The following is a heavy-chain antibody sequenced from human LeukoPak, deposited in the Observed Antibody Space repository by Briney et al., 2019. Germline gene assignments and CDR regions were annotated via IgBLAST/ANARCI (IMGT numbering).Heavy chain of an antibody. V-gene: IGHV3-20*04. CDR3: AREGARTNSGSYWWDTVGYYYMDV. J-gene: IGHJ6*03. CDR2: INWNGGST. Sequence: PGGSLRLSCSASGFTFDDYGMSGGRQAPGEGLEWGSGINWNGGSTGYADPVKGRFTISRDHAKNSVYLQMNSLRAEDTALYYCAREGARTNSGSYWWDTVGYYYMDVWGKGTTVTVSS. D-gene: IGHD1-26*01. CDR1: GFTFDDYG.